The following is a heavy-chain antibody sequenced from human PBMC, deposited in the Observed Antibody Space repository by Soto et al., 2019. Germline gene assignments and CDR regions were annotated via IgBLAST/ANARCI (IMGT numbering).Heavy chain of an antibody. D-gene: IGHD4-17*01. CDR3: TKVPLRTYACDL. Sequence: QVQLVDSGGGVVQPGRSLRLSCAASGFIFSNYGMHWVRQAPGKGLEWVALISNDGRNKYYADSVKGRVIISRDNSKNTLYLEMNGLRAEDTAVYYCTKVPLRTYACDLWGQGNVVIVSS. V-gene: IGHV3-30*18. CDR2: ISNDGRNK. J-gene: IGHJ4*02. CDR1: GFIFSNYG.